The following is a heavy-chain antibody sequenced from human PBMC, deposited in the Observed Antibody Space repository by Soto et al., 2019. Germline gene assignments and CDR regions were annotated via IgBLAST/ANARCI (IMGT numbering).Heavy chain of an antibody. CDR1: GGSISSSSYY. CDR2: IYYSGST. Sequence: PSETLSLTCTVSGGSISSSSYYWGWIRQPPGKGLEWIGSIYYSGSTYYNPSLKSRVTISVDTSKNQFFLKLSSVTAADTAVYYCASRALYGMDVWGQGTTVTVSS. J-gene: IGHJ6*02. D-gene: IGHD3-10*01. V-gene: IGHV4-39*01. CDR3: ASRALYGMDV.